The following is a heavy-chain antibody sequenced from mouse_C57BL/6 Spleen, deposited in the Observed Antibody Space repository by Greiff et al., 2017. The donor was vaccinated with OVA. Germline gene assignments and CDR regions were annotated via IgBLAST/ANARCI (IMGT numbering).Heavy chain of an antibody. CDR1: GYSFTDYN. CDR3: ARGITTVVATDYFDY. J-gene: IGHJ2*01. V-gene: IGHV1-39*01. D-gene: IGHD1-1*01. Sequence: LVKPGASVKISCKASGYSFTDYNMNWVKQSNGKSLEWIGVINPNYGTTSYNQKFKGKATLTVDQSSSTAYMQLNSLTSEDSAVYYCARGITTVVATDYFDYWGQGTTLTVSS. CDR2: INPNYGTT.